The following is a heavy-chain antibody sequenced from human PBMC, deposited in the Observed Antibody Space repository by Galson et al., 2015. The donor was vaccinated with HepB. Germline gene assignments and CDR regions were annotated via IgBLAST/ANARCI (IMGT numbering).Heavy chain of an antibody. CDR2: ISYDGSNK. J-gene: IGHJ5*02. CDR3: ARDVYCSGGSCYNWFDP. D-gene: IGHD2-15*01. Sequence: SLRLSCAASGFTFSSYAMHWVRQAPGKGLEWVAVISYDGSNKYYADSVKGRFTISRDNSKNTLYLQMNSLRAEDTAVYYCARDVYCSGGSCYNWFDPWGQGTLVTVSS. V-gene: IGHV3-30-3*01. CDR1: GFTFSSYA.